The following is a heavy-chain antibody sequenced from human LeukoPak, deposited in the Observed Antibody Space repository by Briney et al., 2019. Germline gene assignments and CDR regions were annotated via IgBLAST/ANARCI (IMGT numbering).Heavy chain of an antibody. CDR2: VHLDGRT. J-gene: IGHJ4*02. V-gene: IGHV4-4*02. D-gene: IGHD3-3*01. Sequence: SETLSLTCGVSGGSISSTNWWTWVRQPPGKGLEWIGEVHLDGRTNYNPSLKSRLIMSVDLPENHISLKLTSVTAADTAVYYCAREGGFYRPLDYSGQGTLVTVSS. CDR3: AREGGFYRPLDY. CDR1: GGSISSTNW.